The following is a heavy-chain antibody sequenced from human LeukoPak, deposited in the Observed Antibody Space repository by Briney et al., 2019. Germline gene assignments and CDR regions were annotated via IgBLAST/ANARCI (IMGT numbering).Heavy chain of an antibody. CDR1: GGSISSYY. Sequence: SETLSLTCTVSGGSISSYYWSWIRQPPGKGLEWIGYIYYSGSTNYNPSLKSRVTISVDTSKNHFSLNLSSVTAADTAVYYCARGYWGSCDYWGQGTLVTVSS. CDR3: ARGYWGSCDY. CDR2: IYYSGST. D-gene: IGHD2-15*01. V-gene: IGHV4-59*01. J-gene: IGHJ4*02.